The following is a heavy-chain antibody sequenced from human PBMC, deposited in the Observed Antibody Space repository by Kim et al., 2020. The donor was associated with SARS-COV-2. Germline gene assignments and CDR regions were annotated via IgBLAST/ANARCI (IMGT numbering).Heavy chain of an antibody. J-gene: IGHJ4*02. D-gene: IGHD4-17*01. V-gene: IGHV5-51*01. Sequence: RYRPSFEGQVTISADQSISTAYLQWSSLKASDTAMYYCARRYGDYADFNYWGQGTLVTVSS. CDR3: ARRYGDYADFNY.